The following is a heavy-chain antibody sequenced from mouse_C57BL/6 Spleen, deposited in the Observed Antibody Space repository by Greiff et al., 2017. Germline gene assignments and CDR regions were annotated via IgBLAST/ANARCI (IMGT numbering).Heavy chain of an antibody. CDR1: GYTFTSYT. J-gene: IGHJ2*01. Sequence: VQLQQSGAELARPGASVKMSCKASGYTFTSYTMHWVKQRPGQGLEWIGYINPSSGYTKYNQKFKDKATLTADKSSSTAYMQLSSLTSEDSAVYYCARRATSDYDEYYFDYWGQGTTLTVSS. CDR3: ARRATSDYDEYYFDY. D-gene: IGHD2-4*01. CDR2: INPSSGYT. V-gene: IGHV1-4*01.